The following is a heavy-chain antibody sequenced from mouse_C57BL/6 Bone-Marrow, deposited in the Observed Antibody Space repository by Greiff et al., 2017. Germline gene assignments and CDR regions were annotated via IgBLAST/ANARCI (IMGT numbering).Heavy chain of an antibody. CDR2: INSDGGST. CDR3: ARLYYYGSSYAMDY. Sequence: EVKVEESGGGLVQPGESLKLSCESNEYEFPSHDMSWVRKTPEKRLELVAAINSDGGSTYYPDTMERRFIISRDNSKKTLYLQMSSLRSEDTALYYCARLYYYGSSYAMDYWGQRTSVTVSS. CDR1: EYEFPSHD. J-gene: IGHJ4*01. D-gene: IGHD1-1*01. V-gene: IGHV5-2*03.